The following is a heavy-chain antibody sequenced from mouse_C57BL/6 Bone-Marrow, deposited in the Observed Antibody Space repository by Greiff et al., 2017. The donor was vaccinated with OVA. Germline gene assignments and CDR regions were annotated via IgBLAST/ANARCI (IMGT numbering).Heavy chain of an antibody. CDR1: GYAFSSYW. V-gene: IGHV1-80*01. D-gene: IGHD2-3*01. J-gene: IGHJ2*01. CDR2: IYPGDGDT. Sequence: QVQLQQSGAELVKPGASVKISCKASGYAFSSYWMNWVQQRPGKGLEWIGQIYPGDGDTNYNGKFKGKATQTADNSSSTAYMQLSSLTSEDSAVYFCARDGADGYDFDDWGQGTTLTVSS. CDR3: ARDGADGYDFDD.